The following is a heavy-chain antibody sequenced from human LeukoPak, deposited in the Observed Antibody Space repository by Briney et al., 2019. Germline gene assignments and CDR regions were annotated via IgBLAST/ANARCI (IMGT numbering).Heavy chain of an antibody. CDR3: GRDPNGNYIGAFEM. CDR2: IHGGADIP. Sequence: GGCLRLSCTASGFTFSQYDMTWVRQAPGKGVEWVSSIHGGADIPSYADSVKGRVTISRENTKNTLFLEMNSLRGEDTAVYYCGRDPNGNYIGAFEMWGPGTKVTVSS. V-gene: IGHV3-23*01. CDR1: GFTFSQYD. J-gene: IGHJ3*02. D-gene: IGHD1-7*01.